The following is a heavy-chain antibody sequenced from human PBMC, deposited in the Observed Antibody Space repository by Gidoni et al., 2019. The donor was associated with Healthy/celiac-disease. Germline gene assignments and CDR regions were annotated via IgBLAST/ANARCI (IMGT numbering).Heavy chain of an antibody. CDR1: GFTVSSNY. J-gene: IGHJ4*02. CDR3: ARVPSGYYFDY. CDR2: IYSGGNT. Sequence: EVQLVESGGGLTQPGGSLRSPCAPPGFTVSSNYMRWVRQAPGRGLEWVSVIYSGGNTYYADSVKGRFTISRDNSKNTLYLQMNSLRAEDTAVYYCARVPSGYYFDYWGQGTLVTVSS. V-gene: IGHV3-53*01. D-gene: IGHD3-9*01.